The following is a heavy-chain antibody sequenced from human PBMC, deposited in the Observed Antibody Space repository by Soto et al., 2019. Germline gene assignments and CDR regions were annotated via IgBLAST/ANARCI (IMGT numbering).Heavy chain of an antibody. V-gene: IGHV3-23*01. CDR2: ISGSGGST. CDR1: GFTFSSYA. D-gene: IGHD6-19*01. CDR3: AKPAQGEWLGGGWFDP. J-gene: IGHJ5*02. Sequence: GGSLRLSCAASGFTFSSYAMSWVRQAPGKGLEWVSAISGSGGSTYYADSVKGRFTISRDNSKNTLYLQMNSLRAEDTAVYYCAKPAQGEWLGGGWFDPWGQGTLVTVSS.